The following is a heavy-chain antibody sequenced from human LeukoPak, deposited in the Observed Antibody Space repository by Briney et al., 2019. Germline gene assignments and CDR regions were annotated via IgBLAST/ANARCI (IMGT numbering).Heavy chain of an antibody. D-gene: IGHD2-15*01. V-gene: IGHV4-61*02. CDR2: IYSSGST. J-gene: IGHJ5*02. CDR3: ARNRHYCSGGSCYRGENWFDP. Sequence: PSETLSLTCTVSGGSISSGSYYWSWIGQPAGKGLEWIGRIYSSGSTNYNPSLKSRVTISLDMSKNQFSLKLTSVTAADTAVYYCARNRHYCSGGSCYRGENWFDPWGQGTLVTVSS. CDR1: GGSISSGSYY.